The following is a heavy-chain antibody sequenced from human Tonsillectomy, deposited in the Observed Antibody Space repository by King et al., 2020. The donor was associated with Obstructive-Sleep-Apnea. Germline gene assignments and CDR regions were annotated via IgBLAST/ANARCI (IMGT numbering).Heavy chain of an antibody. CDR2: IYAGDSDT. Sequence: QLVQSGAEVKKPGESLKISCKGSGYSFTSHWIGWVRQMPGKGLEWMGIIYAGDSDTRYSPSFHGQVTLSVDKSISTAYLQWSSLKASDTAMYYCARLPIYDRSAYYYGPAPFDYYFDYWGQGTLVTVSS. D-gene: IGHD3-22*01. V-gene: IGHV5-51*01. CDR1: GYSFTSHW. CDR3: ARLPIYDRSAYYYGPAPFDYYFDY. J-gene: IGHJ4*02.